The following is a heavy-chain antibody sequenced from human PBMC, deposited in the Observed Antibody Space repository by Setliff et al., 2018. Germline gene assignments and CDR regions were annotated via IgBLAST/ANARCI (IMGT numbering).Heavy chain of an antibody. Sequence: SETLSLTCTVSGGSIRSGSFYWSWIRQSAEKGLEWIGRVHASGSPNYNPSFKGRVTISLDTSTNQFSLNLNPVTAADTAVYYCAKERYFDWFFENWGQGTLVTVSS. J-gene: IGHJ4*02. CDR3: AKERYFDWFFEN. CDR2: VHASGSP. D-gene: IGHD3-9*01. CDR1: GGSIRSGSFY. V-gene: IGHV4-61*02.